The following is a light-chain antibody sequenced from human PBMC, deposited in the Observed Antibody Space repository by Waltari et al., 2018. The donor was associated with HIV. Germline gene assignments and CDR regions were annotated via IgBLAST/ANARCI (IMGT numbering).Light chain of an antibody. J-gene: IGLJ1*01. V-gene: IGLV1-47*01. CDR2: KDT. CDR1: SSNIANAT. CDR3: VGWDSRLSGYV. Sequence: QSVLTQPPSASGTPGQRVTISCSGSSSNIANATVYWYQQLTGAAPRLLIYKDTQRPSGVPDRFTGSKSGTSASLAISGLRSEDEADYYCVGWDSRLSGYVFGSGTKVTVL.